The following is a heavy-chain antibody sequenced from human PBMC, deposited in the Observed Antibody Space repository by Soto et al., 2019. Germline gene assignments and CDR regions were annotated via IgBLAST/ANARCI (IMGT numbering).Heavy chain of an antibody. CDR1: GFTFSSYW. CDR2: IKQDGSEK. CDR3: ARLGKYCSSTSCYDV. V-gene: IGHV3-7*05. Sequence: VQLVESGGGLVQPGGSLRLSCAASGFTFSSYWMSWVRQAPGKGLEWVANIKQDGSEKYYVDSVKGRFTISRDNAKNSLYLQMNSLRAEDTAVYYCARLGKYCSSTSCYDVWGQGTTVTVSS. J-gene: IGHJ6*02. D-gene: IGHD2-2*01.